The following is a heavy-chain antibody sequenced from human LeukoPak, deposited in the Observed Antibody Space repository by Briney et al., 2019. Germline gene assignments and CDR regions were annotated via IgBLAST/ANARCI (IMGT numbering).Heavy chain of an antibody. Sequence: GGSLRLSCAASGFTFSSYGMHWVRQAPGKGLEWVAFIRYDGSNKYYADSVKGRFTISRDNSKNTLYLQMNSLRAEDTAVYYCAKDLWDYGGPFFDYWGQGTLVTVSS. CDR2: IRYDGSNK. J-gene: IGHJ4*02. V-gene: IGHV3-30*02. CDR1: GFTFSSYG. CDR3: AKDLWDYGGPFFDY. D-gene: IGHD4-23*01.